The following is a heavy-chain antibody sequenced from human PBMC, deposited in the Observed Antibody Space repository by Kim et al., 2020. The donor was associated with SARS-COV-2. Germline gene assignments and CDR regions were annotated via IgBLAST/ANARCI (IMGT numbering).Heavy chain of an antibody. Sequence: GGSLRLSCAASGFTFSTYSIHWVRQAPGKGLEWVSAISRDGIHIFYADSVKGRFTISRDNAKNSLYLQMNSLRADDTAVYYCARDSDSSGNDAFDVWGQGTMVTVSA. CDR2: ISRDGIHI. J-gene: IGHJ3*01. CDR3: ARDSDSSGNDAFDV. CDR1: GFTFSTYS. D-gene: IGHD3-22*01. V-gene: IGHV3-21*06.